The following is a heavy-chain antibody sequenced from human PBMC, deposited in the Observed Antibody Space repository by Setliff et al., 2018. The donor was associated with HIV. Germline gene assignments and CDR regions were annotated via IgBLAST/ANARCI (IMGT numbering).Heavy chain of an antibody. J-gene: IGHJ6*02. CDR2: LHSGYST. CDR1: GLTIRNNY. Sequence: GGSLRLSCAASGLTIRNNYMSWVRQAPGKGLEWVSLLHSGYSTSYADSVKGRFTISRDNAKNLVYLEMNSLRAEDTAVYYCARVDVERSGVFCQMGVWGPGTTVTVSS. CDR3: ARVDVERSGVFCQMGV. V-gene: IGHV3-66*01. D-gene: IGHD1-1*01.